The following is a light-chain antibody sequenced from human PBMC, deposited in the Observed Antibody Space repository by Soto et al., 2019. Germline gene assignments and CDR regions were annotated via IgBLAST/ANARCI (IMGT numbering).Light chain of an antibody. V-gene: IGKV1-39*01. CDR1: QSIRVN. J-gene: IGKJ2*03. Sequence: DIQMTQSQSSLSASVGDRGTITCWASQSIRVNLNWYQQKPGKAPKPLIYDTSTLLSGVPARFSGSGSGTDFTLTITSLQPEDFATYYCQQFFGTPYSFGQGTKLEIK. CDR2: DTS. CDR3: QQFFGTPYS.